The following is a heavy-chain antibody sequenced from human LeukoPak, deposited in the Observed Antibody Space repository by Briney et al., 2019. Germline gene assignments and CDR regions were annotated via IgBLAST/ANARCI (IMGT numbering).Heavy chain of an antibody. CDR2: IYTSGST. CDR1: GDSISSYY. J-gene: IGHJ4*02. V-gene: IGHV4-4*07. CDR3: ARDRGVGARFLDY. D-gene: IGHD1-26*01. Sequence: SETLSLICTVSGDSISSYYWSWIRQPAGKGLEWIGRIYTSGSTNYNPSLKSRVTISLDTSKNQFSLKLNSVTAADTAVYYCARDRGVGARFLDYWGQGTLVTVSS.